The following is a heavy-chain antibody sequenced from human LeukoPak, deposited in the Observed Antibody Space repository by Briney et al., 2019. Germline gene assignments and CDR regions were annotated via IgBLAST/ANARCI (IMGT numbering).Heavy chain of an antibody. CDR2: INRDSTTI. CDR1: GFAFNDYA. Sequence: GGSLRLSCVASGFAFNDYAMNWVRQSPGKGLEWVSHINRDSTTIYYAESVKGRFTISRDNAKNSLYLQVSSLRAEDTAVYYCARYGSRSYYKDPFDYWGQGTLVTVSS. V-gene: IGHV3-48*01. D-gene: IGHD3-10*01. J-gene: IGHJ4*02. CDR3: ARYGSRSYYKDPFDY.